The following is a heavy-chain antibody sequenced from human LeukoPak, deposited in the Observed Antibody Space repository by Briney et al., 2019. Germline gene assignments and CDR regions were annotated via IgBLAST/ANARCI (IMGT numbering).Heavy chain of an antibody. V-gene: IGHV2-5*01. CDR1: GFSLSTSVVG. CDR3: AHRSDYYGSGVGGLS. J-gene: IGHJ5*02. D-gene: IGHD3-10*01. CDR2: IYWNDDK. Sequence: SGPTLVNPTQTLTLTCTFSGFSLSTSVVGVGWIRQPPGKALEWLALIYWNDDKRYSPSLKSRLTITEDTSKNQVVLTMTNMDPVDTATYYCAHRSDYYGSGVGGLSWGQGTLVTVSS.